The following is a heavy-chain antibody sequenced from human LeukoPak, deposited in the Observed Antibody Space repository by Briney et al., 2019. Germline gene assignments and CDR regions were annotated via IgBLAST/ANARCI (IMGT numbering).Heavy chain of an antibody. Sequence: SETLSLTCTVSGGSISSYYWSWIRQPPGKGLEWIGYIYYSGSTNYNPSLKSRVTISVDTSKNQFSLKLSSVTAADTAVYYCARLRTTTKQWQGWFDPWGQGTLVTVSS. J-gene: IGHJ5*02. D-gene: IGHD6-19*01. V-gene: IGHV4-59*01. CDR3: ARLRTTTKQWQGWFDP. CDR2: IYYSGST. CDR1: GGSISSYY.